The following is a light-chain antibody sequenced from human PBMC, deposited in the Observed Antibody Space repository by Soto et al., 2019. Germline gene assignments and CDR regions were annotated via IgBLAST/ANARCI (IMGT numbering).Light chain of an antibody. V-gene: IGLV2-14*03. CDR1: SSDVGGYNF. J-gene: IGLJ2*01. Sequence: QSALTQPASVSGSPGQSITISCTGTSSDVGGYNFVSWYQQHPGKAPKLIIFDVSNRPPGLSNRFSGSKSGNTASLTISGLQAEDEADYYCNSYTNGGTVVFGGGTKVTVL. CDR2: DVS. CDR3: NSYTNGGTVV.